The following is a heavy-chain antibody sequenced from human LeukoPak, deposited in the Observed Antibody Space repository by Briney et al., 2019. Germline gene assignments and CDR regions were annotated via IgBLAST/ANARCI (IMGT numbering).Heavy chain of an antibody. CDR2: IYHSGST. D-gene: IGHD1-1*01. V-gene: IGHV4-38-2*01. Sequence: SETLSLTCAVSGYSISSGYYWGWIRQPPGKGLEWIGSIYHSGSTYYNPSLKSRVTISVDTSENQFSLKLSSVTAADTAVYYCARHNNWKRRPYYHYMDVWGKGTTVTVSS. CDR3: ARHNNWKRRPYYHYMDV. J-gene: IGHJ6*03. CDR1: GYSISSGYY.